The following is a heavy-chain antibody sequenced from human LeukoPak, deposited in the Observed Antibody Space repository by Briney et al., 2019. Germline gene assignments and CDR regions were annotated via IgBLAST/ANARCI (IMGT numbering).Heavy chain of an antibody. V-gene: IGHV3-23*01. Sequence: PGGSLRLSCAASGFTVSSYAMSWVRQAPGKGLEWVSAISGSGGSTYYADSVKGRFTIYRNNSNNAMYLQMNSLRAEDTAVSSCAKGVRGVINYYYYYMDVCGKGPTVTVSS. CDR2: ISGSGGST. CDR3: AKGVRGVINYYYYYMDV. CDR1: GFTVSSYA. J-gene: IGHJ6*03. D-gene: IGHD3-10*01.